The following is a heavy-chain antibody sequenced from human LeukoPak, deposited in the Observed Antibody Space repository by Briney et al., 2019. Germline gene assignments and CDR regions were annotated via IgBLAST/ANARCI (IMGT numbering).Heavy chain of an antibody. J-gene: IGHJ3*02. CDR3: ERAYCGGDCYPAGADAFDI. CDR2: ISYDGSNK. V-gene: IGHV3-30-3*01. Sequence: PGRSLRLSCAASGFTFSSYAMHWVRQAPGKGLEWVAVISYDGSNKYYADSVKGRFTISRDNSKNTLYLQMNSLRAEDTALYYGERAYCGGDCYPAGADAFDIWGQGTMVTVSS. CDR1: GFTFSSYA. D-gene: IGHD2-21*02.